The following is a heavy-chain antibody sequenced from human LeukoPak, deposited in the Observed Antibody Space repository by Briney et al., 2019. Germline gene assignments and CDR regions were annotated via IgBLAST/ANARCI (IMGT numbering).Heavy chain of an antibody. Sequence: SETLSLTCAVSGGSFSGYYWSWIRPPPGKGLEWIGEINHSGNPDYNPSLKSRVTISVDTSKNQFSLKLSSVTAAATAVYYCAGGPLNTAMLSYYFDYWGQGTLVTVSS. D-gene: IGHD5-18*01. CDR1: GGSFSGYY. CDR3: AGGPLNTAMLSYYFDY. J-gene: IGHJ4*02. CDR2: INHSGNP. V-gene: IGHV4-34*01.